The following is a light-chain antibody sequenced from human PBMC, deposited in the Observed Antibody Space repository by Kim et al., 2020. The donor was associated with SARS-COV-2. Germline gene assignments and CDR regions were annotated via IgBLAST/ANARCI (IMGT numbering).Light chain of an antibody. CDR2: GRN. J-gene: IGLJ2*01. CDR3: SSRDSSGNHVI. Sequence: SSELTQDPAVSVALGQTVRITCQGDSLRNYYASWHQQKPGQAPILVIYGRNNRPSGIPDRFSGSSSGNTASLTITGAQAEDEADYHCSSRDSSGNHVIFGGGTQLTVL. V-gene: IGLV3-19*01. CDR1: SLRNYY.